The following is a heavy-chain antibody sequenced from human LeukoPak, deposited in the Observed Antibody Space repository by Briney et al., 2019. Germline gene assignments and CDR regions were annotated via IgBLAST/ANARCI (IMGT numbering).Heavy chain of an antibody. CDR3: VRGPGMAVEKRYFDY. D-gene: IGHD6-19*01. CDR1: GFSFGGYA. Sequence: GRSLRLSCAASGFSFGGYAMHWVRQPPGKGLEWVSGISWNNGDLHYADSVRGRFTISRDNAKNPLYLQMNSLRVEDMALYYCVRGPGMAVEKRYFDYWGQGTLVTVSS. V-gene: IGHV3-9*03. J-gene: IGHJ4*02. CDR2: ISWNNGDL.